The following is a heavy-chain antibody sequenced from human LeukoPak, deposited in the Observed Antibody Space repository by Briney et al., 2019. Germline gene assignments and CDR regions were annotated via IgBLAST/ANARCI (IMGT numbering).Heavy chain of an antibody. Sequence: ASVKVSYKASGYTFTGYYMHWVGQAPGQGLEWMGIINSSGGTTSYAQKFQGRVTMTRDTSTSTVYMELSSLRSEDTAVYYCARGGWYYFDYWGQGTLVTVSS. CDR2: INSSGGTT. CDR1: GYTFTGYY. V-gene: IGHV1-46*01. D-gene: IGHD6-19*01. J-gene: IGHJ4*02. CDR3: ARGGWYYFDY.